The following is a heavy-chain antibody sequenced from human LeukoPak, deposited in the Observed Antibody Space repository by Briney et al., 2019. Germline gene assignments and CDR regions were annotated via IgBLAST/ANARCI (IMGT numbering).Heavy chain of an antibody. CDR2: ISSSSSYI. CDR1: GFTFSSYS. D-gene: IGHD6-13*01. Sequence: GGSLRLSCAASGFTFSSYSMNWVRQAPGKGLEWVSSISSSSSYIYYADSVKGRFTISRDNAKNSLYLQMNSLRAEDTAVYYCARDHFTAAAGTNYWGQGTLVTVSS. CDR3: ARDHFTAAAGTNY. V-gene: IGHV3-21*01. J-gene: IGHJ4*02.